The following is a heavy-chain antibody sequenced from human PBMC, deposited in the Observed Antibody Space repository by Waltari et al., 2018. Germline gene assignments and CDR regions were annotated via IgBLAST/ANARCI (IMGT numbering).Heavy chain of an antibody. CDR3: ASGSIAARLGNNWFDP. J-gene: IGHJ5*02. CDR2: ISSSSSYI. Sequence: EVQLVESGGGLVKPGGSLRLSCAASGFTFSSCSMNWVRQAPGKGLEWVSSISSSSSYIYYADSVKGRFTISRDNAKNSLYLQMNSLRAEDTAVYYCASGSIAARLGNNWFDPWGQGTLVTVSS. CDR1: GFTFSSCS. V-gene: IGHV3-21*01. D-gene: IGHD6-6*01.